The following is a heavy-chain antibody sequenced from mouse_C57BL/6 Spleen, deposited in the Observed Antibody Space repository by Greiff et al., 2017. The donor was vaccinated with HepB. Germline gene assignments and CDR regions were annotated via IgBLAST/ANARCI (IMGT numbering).Heavy chain of an antibody. Sequence: EVHLVESGPGLVKPSQSLSLTCSVTGYSITSGYYWNWIRQFPGNKLEWMGYISYDGSNNYNPSLKNRISITRDTSKNQFFLKLNSVTTEDTATYYCAREGYYGNPWYAMDYWGQGTSVTVSS. V-gene: IGHV3-6*01. CDR1: GYSITSGYY. CDR3: AREGYYGNPWYAMDY. D-gene: IGHD2-1*01. CDR2: ISYDGSN. J-gene: IGHJ4*01.